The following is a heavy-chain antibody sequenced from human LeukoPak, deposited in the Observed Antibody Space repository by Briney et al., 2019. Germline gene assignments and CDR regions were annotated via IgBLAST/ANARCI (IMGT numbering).Heavy chain of an antibody. D-gene: IGHD4-17*01. CDR2: IYSGGST. J-gene: IGHJ4*02. CDR3: ARAHYGDSRRGFDY. V-gene: IGHV3-53*04. Sequence: GGSLRLSCAASGFTVSSNYMSWVRQAPGKGLEWVSVIYSGGSTYYADSVKGRFTISRHNSKNTLYLQMNSLRAEDTAVYYCARAHYGDSRRGFDYWGQGTLVTVSS. CDR1: GFTVSSNY.